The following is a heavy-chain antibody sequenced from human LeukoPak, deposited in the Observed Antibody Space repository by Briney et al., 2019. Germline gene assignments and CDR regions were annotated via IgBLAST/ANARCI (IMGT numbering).Heavy chain of an antibody. CDR1: GYSFTSYW. V-gene: IGHV5-10-1*01. CDR2: TDPSDSYT. CDR3: ARHQLPDSSRDAFDI. D-gene: IGHD1-7*01. J-gene: IGHJ3*02. Sequence: GESLKISCKGSGYSFTSYWISWVRQIPGKGLEWMGRTDPSDSYTNYSPSFQGHVTISADKSISTAYLQWSSLKASDTAMYYCARHQLPDSSRDAFDIWGQGTMVTVSS.